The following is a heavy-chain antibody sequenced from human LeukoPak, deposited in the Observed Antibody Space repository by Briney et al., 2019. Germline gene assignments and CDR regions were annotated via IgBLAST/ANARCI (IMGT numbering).Heavy chain of an antibody. D-gene: IGHD2-2*01. Sequence: GGSLRLSCVASGFTIRNSWMTWVRQAPGKELEWVSAISGSGGSTYYADSVKGRFTISRDNSKNTLYLQMNSLRAEDTAVYYCAKGGILGYCSSTSCYLGYWGQGTLVTVSS. CDR2: ISGSGGST. CDR3: AKGGILGYCSSTSCYLGY. CDR1: GFTIRNSW. J-gene: IGHJ4*02. V-gene: IGHV3-23*01.